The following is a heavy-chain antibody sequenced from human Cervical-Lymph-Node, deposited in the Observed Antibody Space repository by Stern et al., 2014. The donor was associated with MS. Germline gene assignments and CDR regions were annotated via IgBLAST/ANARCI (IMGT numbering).Heavy chain of an antibody. V-gene: IGHV1-69*01. CDR1: GGTFSSYA. J-gene: IGHJ4*02. Sequence: LVESGSSVKVSCKASGGTFSSYAISWVRQAPGQGLEWMGGIIPIFGTANYAQKFQGRVTITADESTSTAYMELSSLRSEDTAVYYCARGSTVITDYFDYWGQGTLVTVSS. D-gene: IGHD4-23*01. CDR2: IIPIFGTA. CDR3: ARGSTVITDYFDY.